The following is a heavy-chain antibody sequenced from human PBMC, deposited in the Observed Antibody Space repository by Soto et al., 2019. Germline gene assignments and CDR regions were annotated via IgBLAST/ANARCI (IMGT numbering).Heavy chain of an antibody. CDR3: ARLYPSYDFLTSSQIYAFDI. J-gene: IGHJ3*02. V-gene: IGHV4-61*05. Sequence: PSETLSLTCTVSGGSISSSSYYWGWIRQPPGKGREWIGYIYYSGFTNYNPSLKSRVTISVDTSKNQFSLKLSSVTAADTAVFYCARLYPSYDFLTSSQIYAFDIWGQGTMVT. CDR2: IYYSGFT. D-gene: IGHD3-9*01. CDR1: GGSISSSSYY.